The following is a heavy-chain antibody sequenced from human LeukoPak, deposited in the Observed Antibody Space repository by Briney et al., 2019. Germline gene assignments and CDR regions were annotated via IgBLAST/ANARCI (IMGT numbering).Heavy chain of an antibody. J-gene: IGHJ4*02. V-gene: IGHV3-23*01. CDR1: GFTFSSYA. CDR3: AGRPDTATVPIFDY. Sequence: GGSLRLSCAASGFTFSSYAMSWVRQAPGKGLEWVSAISGSGGSTYYADSVKGRFTISRDNSKNTLYLQMNSLRDEDTAVYYCAGRPDTATVPIFDYWGQGTLVTVSS. D-gene: IGHD5-18*01. CDR2: ISGSGGST.